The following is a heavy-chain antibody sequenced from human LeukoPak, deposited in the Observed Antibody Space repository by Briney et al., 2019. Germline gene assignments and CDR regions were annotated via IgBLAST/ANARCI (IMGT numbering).Heavy chain of an antibody. V-gene: IGHV1-2*02. CDR2: INPNSGGT. CDR1: GYTFTGYY. CDR3: ARDEVVTSSFDY. J-gene: IGHJ4*02. D-gene: IGHD4-23*01. Sequence: ASVKVSCKASGYTFTGYYMHWVRQAPGQGLEWMGWINPNSGGTNYAQKFQGRVTMTRDMSTSTVYMELSSLRSEDTAVYYCARDEVVTSSFDYWGQGTLVTVSS.